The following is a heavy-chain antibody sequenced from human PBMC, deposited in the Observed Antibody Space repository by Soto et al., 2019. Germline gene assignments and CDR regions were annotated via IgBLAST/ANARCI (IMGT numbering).Heavy chain of an antibody. J-gene: IGHJ5*02. CDR1: GGTFSSYA. V-gene: IGHV1-69*12. CDR3: ARMTADGPRRCDP. D-gene: IGHD6-13*01. Sequence: QVQLVQSGAEVKKPGSSVKVSCKASGGTFSSYAISWVRQAPGQGLEWMGGIIPIFGTANYAQKFQGRVTITADESTSKAYMEQSSLRSEDTAVYYCARMTADGPRRCDPSGQGTLVNVSS. CDR2: IIPIFGTA.